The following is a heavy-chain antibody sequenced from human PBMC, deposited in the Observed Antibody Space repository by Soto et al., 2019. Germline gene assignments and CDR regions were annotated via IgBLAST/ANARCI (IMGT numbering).Heavy chain of an antibody. Sequence: ASVKVYCKASGYTFTNFGISWVRQAPGQGLEWMGWISAYKGDTNYPQKFQGRVTMTRDTSTSTAYMELSSLRSEDTAVYYGARNILGGTTDYWGPGTLVPVSS. V-gene: IGHV1-18*01. CDR2: ISAYKGDT. D-gene: IGHD1-7*01. CDR1: GYTFTNFG. CDR3: ARNILGGTTDY. J-gene: IGHJ4*02.